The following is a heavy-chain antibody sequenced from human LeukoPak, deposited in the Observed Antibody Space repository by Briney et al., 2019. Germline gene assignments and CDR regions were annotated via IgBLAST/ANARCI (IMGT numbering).Heavy chain of an antibody. CDR1: GYSISSGYY. J-gene: IGHJ4*02. CDR2: IYHTGET. Sequence: SETLSLTCTVTGYSISSGYYWGWLRQSPGKGLEWIASIYHTGETHYHPSLKSRVSISVDTSNNQFSLRSTSATAADTAMYYCARGRFAELLFDIWGQGTLVTVSS. V-gene: IGHV4-38-2*02. D-gene: IGHD3-10*01. CDR3: ARGRFAELLFDI.